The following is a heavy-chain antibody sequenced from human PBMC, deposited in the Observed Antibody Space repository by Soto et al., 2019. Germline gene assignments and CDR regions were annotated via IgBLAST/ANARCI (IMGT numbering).Heavy chain of an antibody. D-gene: IGHD2-15*01. Sequence: QVQLVQSGAEVKKPGSSVKVSCKASGGTFSSYTISWVRQAPGQGLEWMGRIIPILGIANYAQKFQGRGTITADKSTSTAYMELSSLRSEDTAVYYCAREQSGGSDQQTLDYWGQGTLVTVSS. V-gene: IGHV1-69*08. J-gene: IGHJ4*02. CDR3: AREQSGGSDQQTLDY. CDR2: IIPILGIA. CDR1: GGTFSSYT.